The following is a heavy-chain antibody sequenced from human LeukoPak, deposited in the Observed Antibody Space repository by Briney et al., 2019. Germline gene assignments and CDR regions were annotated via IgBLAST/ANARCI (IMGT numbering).Heavy chain of an antibody. D-gene: IGHD3-10*01. CDR1: GFTFSSYG. Sequence: GGTLRLSCAASGFTFSSYGMSWVRQAPGKGLEWVSAISGSGGSTYYADSVKGRFTISRDNSKNTLYLQMNSLRAEDTAAYYCARDRALLWFGEFSFDYWGQGTLVTVSS. V-gene: IGHV3-23*01. CDR2: ISGSGGST. J-gene: IGHJ4*02. CDR3: ARDRALLWFGEFSFDY.